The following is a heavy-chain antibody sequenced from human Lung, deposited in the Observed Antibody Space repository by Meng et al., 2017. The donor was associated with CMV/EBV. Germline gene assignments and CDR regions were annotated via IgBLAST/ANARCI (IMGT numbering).Heavy chain of an antibody. D-gene: IGHD4-11*01. CDR1: GFTFSSYS. Sequence: GEXXKISCAASGFTFSSYSMNWVRQAPGKGLEWVSSISSSSSYIYYADSMKGRFTISRDNAKNSLYLQMNSLRAEDTAVYYCARATGGDYWGQGTLVTVSS. V-gene: IGHV3-21*01. J-gene: IGHJ4*02. CDR2: ISSSSSYI. CDR3: ARATGGDY.